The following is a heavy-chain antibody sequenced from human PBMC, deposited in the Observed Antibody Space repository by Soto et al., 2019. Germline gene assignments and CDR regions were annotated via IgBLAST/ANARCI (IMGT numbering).Heavy chain of an antibody. CDR1: GFTFFTSA. CDR3: AADPYCGGDCYFDY. CDR2: IVVGSGNT. D-gene: IGHD2-21*02. J-gene: IGHJ4*02. V-gene: IGHV1-58*01. Sequence: SVKVSCKASGFTFFTSAVQWVRQARGQRLEWIGWIVVGSGNTNYAQKFQERVTITRDMSTNTAYMELSSLRSEDTAVYYCAADPYCGGDCYFDYWGLGIMVTVSS.